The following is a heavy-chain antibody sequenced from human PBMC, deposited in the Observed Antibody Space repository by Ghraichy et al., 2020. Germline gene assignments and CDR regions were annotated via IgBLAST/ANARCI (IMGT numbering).Heavy chain of an antibody. J-gene: IGHJ4*02. V-gene: IGHV2-70*11. CDR3: ARIRANHAYMVRGDFDY. D-gene: IGHD3-10*01. CDR1: GFSLSTSGMC. Sequence: SGPTLVKPTQTLTLTCTFSGFSLSTSGMCVSWIRQPPGKALEWLARIDWDDDKYYSTSLKTRLTISKDTSKNQVVLTMTNMDPVDTATYYCARIRANHAYMVRGDFDYWGQGTLVTVSS. CDR2: IDWDDDK.